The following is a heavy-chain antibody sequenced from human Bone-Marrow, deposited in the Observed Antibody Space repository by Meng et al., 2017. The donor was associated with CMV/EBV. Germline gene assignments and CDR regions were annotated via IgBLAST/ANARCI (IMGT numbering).Heavy chain of an antibody. Sequence: SVKVSCKASGGTFNIYAITWVRQAPGQGLEWMGGIIPILGTTIYARELQGRVTISTDESTSTAYLELRSLRSDDTAVYYCARDSGSSPSSYWGQGNLVTVSS. V-gene: IGHV1-69*05. D-gene: IGHD3-10*01. J-gene: IGHJ4*02. CDR1: GGTFNIYA. CDR2: IIPILGTT. CDR3: ARDSGSSPSSY.